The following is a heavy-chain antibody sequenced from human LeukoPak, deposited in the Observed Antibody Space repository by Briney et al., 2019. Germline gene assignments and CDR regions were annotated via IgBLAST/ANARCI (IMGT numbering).Heavy chain of an antibody. CDR2: IYHSGSI. Sequence: SETLSLACTVSGYSISSGYYWGWIRQPPGKGLEWIGSIYHSGSIYYNPSLKSRVTISVDTSKNQFSLKLSSVTAADTAVYYCARDPPTVTPLYYYYGMDVWGQGTTVTASS. CDR1: GYSISSGYY. V-gene: IGHV4-38-2*02. D-gene: IGHD4-17*01. J-gene: IGHJ6*02. CDR3: ARDPPTVTPLYYYYGMDV.